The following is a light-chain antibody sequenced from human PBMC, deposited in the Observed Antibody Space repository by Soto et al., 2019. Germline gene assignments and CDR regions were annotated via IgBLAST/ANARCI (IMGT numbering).Light chain of an antibody. CDR2: DAS. Sequence: IVLQQSPVTLSLSPGERATLSCRASQSVSSYLAWYQQKPGQAPRLLTYDASNRATGIPARFSGSGSGTDFTLTISSLEPEDFAVYYCQQRSNWPGITFGQGTRLEI. CDR1: QSVSSY. CDR3: QQRSNWPGIT. J-gene: IGKJ5*01. V-gene: IGKV3-11*01.